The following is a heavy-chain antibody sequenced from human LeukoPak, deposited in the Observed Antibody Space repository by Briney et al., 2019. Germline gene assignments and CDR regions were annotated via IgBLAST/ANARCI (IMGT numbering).Heavy chain of an antibody. Sequence: PSETLSLTCTVSGYSISSGYYWGWIRQPPRKGLEWIGSIYHSGSTYYNPSLKSRVTISVDTSKNQFSLKLSSVTAADTAVYYCAGEYSSGWTNFDYWGQGTLVTVSS. CDR2: IYHSGST. V-gene: IGHV4-38-2*02. J-gene: IGHJ4*02. D-gene: IGHD6-19*01. CDR3: AGEYSSGWTNFDY. CDR1: GYSISSGYY.